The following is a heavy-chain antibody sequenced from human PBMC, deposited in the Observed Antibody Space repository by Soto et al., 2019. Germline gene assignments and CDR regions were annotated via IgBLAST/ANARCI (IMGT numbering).Heavy chain of an antibody. V-gene: IGHV3-23*01. J-gene: IGHJ4*02. CDR2: ISGSGGTT. CDR1: GFTFSSYA. Sequence: EVQLLESGGGLVQPGGSLRLSCAAPGFTFSSYAMSWVRQAPGKGLEWVSAISGSGGTTYYADAVKGRFTISRDNSKNTLYLQMNSPRAEDTAVYYCANGPSPTYLWGSHRSADYWAQGTLVTVSS. CDR3: ANGPSPTYLWGSHRSADY. D-gene: IGHD3-16*02.